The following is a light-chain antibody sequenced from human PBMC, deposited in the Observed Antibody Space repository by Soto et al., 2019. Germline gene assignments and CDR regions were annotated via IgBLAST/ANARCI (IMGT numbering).Light chain of an antibody. CDR2: EVS. Sequence: QSALTQPASVSGSPGQSITISCTGTGSDVGGYNYVSWYQQHPGKAPKLMIYEVSNRPSGVSNRFSGSKSGNTASLTISGLQAEDEADYYCSSYTSSSSLKWVFGGGTKHTVL. CDR3: SSYTSSSSLKWV. CDR1: GSDVGGYNY. V-gene: IGLV2-14*01. J-gene: IGLJ3*02.